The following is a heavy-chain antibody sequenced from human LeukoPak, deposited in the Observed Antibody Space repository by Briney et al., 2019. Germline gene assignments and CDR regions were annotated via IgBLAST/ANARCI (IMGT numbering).Heavy chain of an antibody. D-gene: IGHD5-24*01. CDR3: ARIWSREEVY. J-gene: IGHJ4*02. Sequence: GGSLRLSCAASGFTFSSYAMSWVRQAPGKGLEWVSAISGSGGSTYYADSVKGRFTISRDNSKNTLYLQMNSLKTEDTAVYYCARIWSREEVYWGQGTLVTVSS. V-gene: IGHV3-23*01. CDR2: ISGSGGST. CDR1: GFTFSSYA.